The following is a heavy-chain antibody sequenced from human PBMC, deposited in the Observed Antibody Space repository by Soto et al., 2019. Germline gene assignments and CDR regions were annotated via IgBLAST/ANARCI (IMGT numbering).Heavy chain of an antibody. CDR2: IWYDGSKK. Sequence: QVQVVESGGGVVQPGRSLRLSCAASGFTFSSFGMHWVRQAPGKGLEWVSLIWYDGSKKSYGDSVKGRFTISRDNSKNTVYLQMNSLRADDTAVYYYARDASYYSLWSGYYTSRNAMDVWGQGTTVTVSS. CDR3: ARDASYYSLWSGYYTSRNAMDV. CDR1: GFTFSSFG. J-gene: IGHJ6*02. D-gene: IGHD3-3*01. V-gene: IGHV3-33*01.